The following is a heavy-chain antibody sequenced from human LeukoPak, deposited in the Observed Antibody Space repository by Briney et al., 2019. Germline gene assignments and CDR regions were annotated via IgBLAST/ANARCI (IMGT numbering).Heavy chain of an antibody. Sequence: ASVKVSCKASGGTFSSYAISWARQAPGQGLEWMGGIIPIFGTANYAQKFQGRVTITADESTSTAYMELSSLRSEDTAVYYCARALTGTTFLYFDYWGQGTLVTVSS. CDR2: IIPIFGTA. CDR1: GGTFSSYA. CDR3: ARALTGTTFLYFDY. V-gene: IGHV1-69*13. J-gene: IGHJ4*02. D-gene: IGHD1-20*01.